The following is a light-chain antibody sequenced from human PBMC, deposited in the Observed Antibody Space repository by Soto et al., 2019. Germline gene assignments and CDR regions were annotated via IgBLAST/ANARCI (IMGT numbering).Light chain of an antibody. J-gene: IGKJ1*01. CDR1: QSVSSN. CDR2: GAS. CDR3: QQYNNWPPRAWT. Sequence: EIVMTQSPATLSVSPGERATLSCRASQSVSSNLAWYQQKPCQAPRLLIYGASTRATGIPARFSGSGSGTEFTLTISSLQSEDCAVYYCQQYNNWPPRAWTFGQGTKVEIK. V-gene: IGKV3-15*01.